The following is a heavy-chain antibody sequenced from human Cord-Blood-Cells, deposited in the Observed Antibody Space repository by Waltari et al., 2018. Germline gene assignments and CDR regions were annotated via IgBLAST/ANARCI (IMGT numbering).Heavy chain of an antibody. CDR1: GGSISSSSYY. V-gene: IGHV4-39*01. CDR3: ARRVRDGHYNWFDP. CDR2: IYYIGST. J-gene: IGHJ5*02. Sequence: QLQLQESGPGLVKPSETLSPTCTVSGGSISSSSYYWGWIRQPPGKGLEWIGSIYYIGSTYYNPSLKSRVTISVDTSKNQFSLKLSSVTAADTAVYYCARRVRDGHYNWFDPWGQGTLVTVSS.